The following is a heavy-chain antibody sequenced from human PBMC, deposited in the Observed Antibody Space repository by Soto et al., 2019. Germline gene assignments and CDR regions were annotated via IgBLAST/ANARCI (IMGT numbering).Heavy chain of an antibody. CDR1: GYIFTTYY. D-gene: IGHD6-13*01. CDR2: ILPINGNT. J-gene: IGHJ4*02. Sequence: QVQLVQSGAEVRRPGASVKVSCKASGYIFTTYYVHWVRQAPGHGLEWIGIILPINGNTAYAREFQVRVTRTRATCTSTVYMELISLSSEATAVFYCASEPPGATAGFDFWGQGTLVTVSS. CDR3: ASEPPGATAGFDF. V-gene: IGHV1-46*03.